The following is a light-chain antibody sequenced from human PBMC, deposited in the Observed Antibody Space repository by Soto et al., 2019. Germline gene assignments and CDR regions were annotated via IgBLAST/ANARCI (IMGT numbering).Light chain of an antibody. Sequence: DIQLTQSPSFLSASVGDRVTITCRASQGISGFLAWYQEKPGEAPKLLIYDASTLQSGVPSRFGGSGSGTEFTLTISSLQPEDFATYYCQQLDSYPITFGQGTRLEIK. CDR2: DAS. V-gene: IGKV1-9*01. CDR3: QQLDSYPIT. CDR1: QGISGF. J-gene: IGKJ5*01.